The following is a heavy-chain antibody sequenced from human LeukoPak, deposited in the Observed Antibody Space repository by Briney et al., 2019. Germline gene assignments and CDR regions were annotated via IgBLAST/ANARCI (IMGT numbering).Heavy chain of an antibody. CDR1: GGSSSGYY. Sequence: SETLSLTCAVYGGSSSGYYWSWIRQPPGKGLEWIGEINHSGSTNYNPSLKSRVTISVDTSKNQFSLKLSSVTAADTAVYYCARGRGLITFGGNKEYYFDYWGQGTLVTVSS. CDR3: ARGRGLITFGGNKEYYFDY. V-gene: IGHV4-34*01. CDR2: INHSGST. J-gene: IGHJ4*02. D-gene: IGHD3-16*01.